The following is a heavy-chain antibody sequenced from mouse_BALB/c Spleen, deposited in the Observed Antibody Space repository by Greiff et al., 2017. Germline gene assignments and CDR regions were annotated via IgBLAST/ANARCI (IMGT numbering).Heavy chain of an antibody. CDR2: ILPGSGST. V-gene: IGHV1-9*01. D-gene: IGHD3-2*01. Sequence: QVQLKESGAELMKPGASVKISCKATGYTFSSYWIEWVKQRPGHGLEWIGEILPGSGSTNYNEKFKGKATFTADTSSNTAYMQLSSLTSEDSAVYYCASGGQLGLHYYAMDYWGQGTSVTVSS. J-gene: IGHJ4*01. CDR1: GYTFSSYW. CDR3: ASGGQLGLHYYAMDY.